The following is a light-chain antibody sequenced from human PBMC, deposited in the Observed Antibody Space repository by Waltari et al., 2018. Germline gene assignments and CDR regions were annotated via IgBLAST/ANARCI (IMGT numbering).Light chain of an antibody. Sequence: QTVVTQEPSFSVSPGGTVTLTCGLSSGSVSTNYYTSWYQQTPGQAPSPRIYSTDTRSSGVPERFSGSILGNKAVLTITGAQAHDEADYHCVLYMGGAVLFGGGTKLTVL. V-gene: IGLV8-61*01. J-gene: IGLJ3*02. CDR3: VLYMGGAVL. CDR1: SGSVSTNYY. CDR2: STD.